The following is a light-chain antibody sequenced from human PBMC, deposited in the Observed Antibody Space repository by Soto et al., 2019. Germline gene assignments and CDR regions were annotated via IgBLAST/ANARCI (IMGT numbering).Light chain of an antibody. CDR1: SGSIASSY. Sequence: NFMLTQPLSVSESPGQTVIISCTRSSGSIASSYVQWHQQRPGSDPTTVIYKENQRPSGVPDRFSGAIDTSSNSASLTIAGLKTEDDAYYYCQSYDSNNVVFGGGTKLTVL. CDR3: QSYDSNNVV. J-gene: IGLJ2*01. V-gene: IGLV6-57*04. CDR2: KEN.